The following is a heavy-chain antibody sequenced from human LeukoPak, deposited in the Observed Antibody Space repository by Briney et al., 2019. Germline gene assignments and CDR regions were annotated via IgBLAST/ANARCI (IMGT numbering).Heavy chain of an antibody. J-gene: IGHJ4*02. Sequence: GGSLRLSCAASGFTVSSNYMSWVRQAPGKGLEWVSVIYSGGSTYYADSVKGRFTISRDNSKNTLYLQMNSLRAEDTAVYYCAKDRDLYDFWSGYYPTPFDYWGQGTLVTVSS. V-gene: IGHV3-53*01. CDR1: GFTVSSNY. CDR2: IYSGGST. CDR3: AKDRDLYDFWSGYYPTPFDY. D-gene: IGHD3-3*01.